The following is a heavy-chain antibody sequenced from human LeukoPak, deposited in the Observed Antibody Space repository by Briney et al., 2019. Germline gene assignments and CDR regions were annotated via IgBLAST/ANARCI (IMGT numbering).Heavy chain of an antibody. D-gene: IGHD2-2*01. CDR2: ISGSGGST. V-gene: IGHV3-23*01. Sequence: PGGSLRLSCAASEFTFSSYAMSWVRQAPGKGLEWVSAISGSGGSTYYADSVKGRFTISRDNSKNTLYLKMNSLRAEDTAVYYCAKTLGYCSTTRCYGYYYYGLDVWGQGTTVTVSS. CDR1: EFTFSSYA. CDR3: AKTLGYCSTTRCYGYYYYGLDV. J-gene: IGHJ6*02.